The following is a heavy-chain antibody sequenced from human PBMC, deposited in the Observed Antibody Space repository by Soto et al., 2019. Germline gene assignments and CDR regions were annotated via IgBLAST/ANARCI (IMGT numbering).Heavy chain of an antibody. J-gene: IGHJ4*02. CDR2: INPNSGDT. V-gene: IGHV1-2*02. CDR3: ARSSGRYSDFQY. CDR1: SHTLTSYY. Sequence: AAVEVGSKXSSHTLTSYYLHWVRQAPGQGLEWMGWINPNSGDTNSAQRFQGRVTMTRDTSISTAYMEFSRLTSDDTAVYYCARSSGRYSDFQYWGPGTLVILSP. D-gene: IGHD1-26*01.